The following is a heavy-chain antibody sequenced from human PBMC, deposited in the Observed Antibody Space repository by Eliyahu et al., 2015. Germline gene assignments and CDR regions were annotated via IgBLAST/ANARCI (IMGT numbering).Heavy chain of an antibody. CDR3: ARVPWTKGPYDY. Sequence: QVQLVQSGAEVKKPGASVKVSCKASGYTFTSYAMHWVRQAPGQRLEWMGWINAGNGNTKYSQKFQGRVTITRDTSASTAYMELSSLRSEDTAVYYCARVPWTKGPYDYWGQGTLVTVSS. CDR2: INAGNGNT. V-gene: IGHV1-3*01. J-gene: IGHJ4*02. CDR1: GYTFTSYA. D-gene: IGHD3/OR15-3a*01.